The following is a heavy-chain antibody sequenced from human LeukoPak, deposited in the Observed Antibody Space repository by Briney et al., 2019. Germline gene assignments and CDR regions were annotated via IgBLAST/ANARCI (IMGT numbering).Heavy chain of an antibody. V-gene: IGHV1-2*02. D-gene: IGHD2-15*01. J-gene: IGHJ3*02. CDR3: ARVRCSGGSCPRAFDI. CDR2: INPNSGGT. Sequence: ASVKVSCKASGYTFTGYYMHWARQAPGQGLEWMGWINPNSGGTNYAQKFQGRVTMTRDTSISTAYMELSRLRSDDTAVYYCARVRCSGGSCPRAFDIWGQGTMVTVSS. CDR1: GYTFTGYY.